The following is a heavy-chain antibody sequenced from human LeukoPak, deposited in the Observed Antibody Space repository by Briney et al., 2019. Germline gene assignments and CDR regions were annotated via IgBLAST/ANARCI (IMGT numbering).Heavy chain of an antibody. V-gene: IGHV3-53*01. Sequence: PGGFLRPSWAGPWINVTNNYIRWVRQAPGKGLEWCAVFSVGGSTYYAESVNGSYTITRDNSENTQYLHMKSLRAEDTAVYYYARGDGYNCFDYWGQGTLVTVSS. J-gene: IGHJ4*02. CDR1: WINVTNNY. CDR2: FSVGGST. D-gene: IGHD5-24*01. CDR3: ARGDGYNCFDY.